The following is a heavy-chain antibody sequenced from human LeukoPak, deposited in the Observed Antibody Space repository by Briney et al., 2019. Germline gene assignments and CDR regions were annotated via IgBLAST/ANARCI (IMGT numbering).Heavy chain of an antibody. CDR3: TTEGYSGYDPFDY. V-gene: IGHV3-15*01. CDR2: IKSKTDGGTT. J-gene: IGHJ4*02. D-gene: IGHD5-12*01. CDR1: GFSFSNAW. Sequence: GGSLRLSCAASGFSFSNAWMCWVRQAPGKGLEWVGRIKSKTDGGTTDYAAPVKGRFTISRDASKNTLSLQMNSLKTEDTAVYWCTTEGYSGYDPFDYWGEGTLVTVSS.